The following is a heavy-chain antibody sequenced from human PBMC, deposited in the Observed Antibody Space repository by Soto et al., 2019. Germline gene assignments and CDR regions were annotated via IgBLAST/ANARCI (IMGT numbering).Heavy chain of an antibody. Sequence: PSETLSLTCTVSGGSISSSSYYWGWIRQPPGKGLEWIGSIYYSGSTYYNPSLKSRVTISVDTSTSTVYMELSSLRSEDTAVYYCARETSYFDPWGQGTLVTVSS. CDR3: ARETSYFDP. CDR2: IYYSGST. D-gene: IGHD6-6*01. CDR1: GGSISSSSYY. V-gene: IGHV4-39*07. J-gene: IGHJ5*02.